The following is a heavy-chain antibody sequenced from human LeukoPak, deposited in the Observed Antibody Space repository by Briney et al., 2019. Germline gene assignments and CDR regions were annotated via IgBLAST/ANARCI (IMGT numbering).Heavy chain of an antibody. Sequence: ASVKVSCKASGYTFTSYYMHRVRQAPGQGLEWMGIINPSGGSTSYAQKFQGRVTMTRDTSTSTVYMELSSLRSEDTAVYYCARDRRITMIVVVIENYAFDIWGQGTMVAVSS. J-gene: IGHJ3*02. V-gene: IGHV1-46*01. D-gene: IGHD3-22*01. CDR1: GYTFTSYY. CDR3: ARDRRITMIVVVIENYAFDI. CDR2: INPSGGST.